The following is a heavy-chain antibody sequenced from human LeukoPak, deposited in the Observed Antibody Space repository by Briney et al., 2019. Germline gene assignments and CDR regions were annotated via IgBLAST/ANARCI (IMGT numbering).Heavy chain of an antibody. CDR2: ISSSSTYI. CDR3: AKGNFGDYGADY. V-gene: IGHV3-21*01. Sequence: GGSLRLSCAASGFTFSSYSMNWVRQAPGKGLEWVSSISSSSTYIYYADSLKGRFTISRDNAKNSLHLQMNSLRVEDTAVYYCAKGNFGDYGADYWGQGTLVTVSS. D-gene: IGHD4-17*01. CDR1: GFTFSSYS. J-gene: IGHJ4*02.